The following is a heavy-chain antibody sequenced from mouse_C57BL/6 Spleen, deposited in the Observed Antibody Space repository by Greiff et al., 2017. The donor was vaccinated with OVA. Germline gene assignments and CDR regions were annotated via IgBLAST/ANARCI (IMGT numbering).Heavy chain of an antibody. CDR1: GFTFSSYG. CDR3: ARQYYGSSYFDY. D-gene: IGHD1-1*01. Sequence: DVMLVESGGDLVKPGGSLKLSCAASGFTFSSYGMSWVRQTPDKRLEWVATISSGGSYTYYPDSVKGRFTISRDNAKNTLYLQMSSLKSEDTAMYYCARQYYGSSYFDYWGQGTTLTVSS. J-gene: IGHJ2*01. CDR2: ISSGGSYT. V-gene: IGHV5-6*02.